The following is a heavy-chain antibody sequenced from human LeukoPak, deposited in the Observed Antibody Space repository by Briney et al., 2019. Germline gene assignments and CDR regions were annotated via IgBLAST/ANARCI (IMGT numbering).Heavy chain of an antibody. D-gene: IGHD4-17*01. Sequence: WGTLSLTCTVPGVPISSYYWTWIRQPPGKGLEWIGYFYYSGSTIYNPTLRSRVTIQVDTSKNQFSLTLSSVTAADTPVHYCPRQSTVSTIWDALELW. J-gene: IGHJ3*01. CDR1: GVPISSYY. V-gene: IGHV4-59*08. CDR2: FYYSGST. CDR3: PRQSTVSTIWDALEL.